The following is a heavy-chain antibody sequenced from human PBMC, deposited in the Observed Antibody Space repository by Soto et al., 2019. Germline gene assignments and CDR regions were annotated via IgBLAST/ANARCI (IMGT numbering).Heavy chain of an antibody. CDR2: INAGNGNT. CDR3: ARDGWDCSGGSCPYYYYYYMDV. V-gene: IGHV1-3*01. CDR1: GYTFTSYA. Sequence: ASVKVSCKASGYTFTSYAMHWVRQAPGQRLEWMGWINAGNGNTKYSQKFQGRVTITRDTSASTAYMELSSLRSEDTAVYYCARDGWDCSGGSCPYYYYYYMDVWGKGTTVTVSS. J-gene: IGHJ6*03. D-gene: IGHD2-15*01.